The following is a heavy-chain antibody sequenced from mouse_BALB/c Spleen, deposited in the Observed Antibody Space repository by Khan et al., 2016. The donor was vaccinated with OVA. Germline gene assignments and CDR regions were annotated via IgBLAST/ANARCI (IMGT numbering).Heavy chain of an antibody. V-gene: IGHV1-77*01. D-gene: IGHD4-1*01. Sequence: VQLQESGPELVKPGASVKMSCKASGYTFTDYVMNWVKQRNGQGLEWIGQIYPGSGSTIYNEKFKGKATLTADRSSSTAYMQLSNLTSDDSAVYFCSRAGWDLFAYWAQGTLVTVSA. CDR3: SRAGWDLFAY. J-gene: IGHJ3*01. CDR2: IYPGSGST. CDR1: GYTFTDYV.